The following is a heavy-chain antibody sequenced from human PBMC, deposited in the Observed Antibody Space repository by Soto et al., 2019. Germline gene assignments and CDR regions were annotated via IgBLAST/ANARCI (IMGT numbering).Heavy chain of an antibody. V-gene: IGHV1-69*13. D-gene: IGHD2-2*01. Sequence: SVKVSCKASGGTFSSYAISWVRQAPGQGLEWMGGIIPIFGTANYAQKFQGRVTITADESTSTAYMELSSLRSEDTAVYYCARGTDCISTSCPPGYYYGMDVWGQGTTVTVSS. CDR2: IIPIFGTA. CDR1: GGTFSSYA. CDR3: ARGTDCISTSCPPGYYYGMDV. J-gene: IGHJ6*02.